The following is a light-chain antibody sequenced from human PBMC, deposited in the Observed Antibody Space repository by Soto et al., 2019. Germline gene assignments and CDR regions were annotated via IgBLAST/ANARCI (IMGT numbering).Light chain of an antibody. CDR2: AAS. J-gene: IGKJ4*01. Sequence: EIVLTQSPGTLSLSPGERATLSCRASQSVISTDLAWYQQKPGQAPRLLVYAASSRASGIPDRFSGSGSGTDFTLTISRLAPEDFAVYYCHQYGTSPPDFGGGTRVEI. V-gene: IGKV3-20*01. CDR3: HQYGTSPPD. CDR1: QSVISTD.